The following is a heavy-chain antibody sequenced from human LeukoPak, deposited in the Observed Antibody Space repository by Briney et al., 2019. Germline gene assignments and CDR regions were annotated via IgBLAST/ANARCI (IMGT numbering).Heavy chain of an antibody. Sequence: SETLSLTCSVPGGSISSDVYYWTWIRQPAGKGLEFLGRIQTGGTTYYNPSLKSRVMMSLDTSKNQFSLTLTSMTAADTAMYYCASERNVPVTTGGYYIDHWGQGTRVIVSS. CDR2: IQTGGTT. CDR1: GGSISSDVYY. J-gene: IGHJ4*02. V-gene: IGHV4-61*02. CDR3: ASERNVPVTTGGYYIDH. D-gene: IGHD4-17*01.